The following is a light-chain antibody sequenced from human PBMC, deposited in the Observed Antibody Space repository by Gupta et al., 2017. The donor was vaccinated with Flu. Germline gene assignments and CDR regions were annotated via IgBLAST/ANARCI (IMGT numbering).Light chain of an antibody. J-gene: IGLJ2*01. Sequence: SSSNIGGRPVFWYQQLPGTAPKVLIYRNNQRPSGVPDRFSGSKSGTSASLAISGLRSEDDSDYFCATWDDRLSSVVFGGGTKLTVL. CDR3: ATWDDRLSSVV. CDR2: RNN. CDR1: SSNIGGRP. V-gene: IGLV1-47*01.